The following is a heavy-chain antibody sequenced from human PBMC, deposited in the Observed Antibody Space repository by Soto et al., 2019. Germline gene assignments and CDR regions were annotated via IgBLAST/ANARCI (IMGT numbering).Heavy chain of an antibody. V-gene: IGHV3-9*01. J-gene: IGHJ4*02. Sequence: PGGSLRLSCAASGFTFDDYAMHWVRQAPGKGPEWVSGISWNSGSIGYADSVKGRFTISRDNAKNSLYLQMNSLRAEDTALYYCAKDPLNVVVPRGGYFDYWGQGTLVTVSS. CDR3: AKDPLNVVVPRGGYFDY. D-gene: IGHD2-2*01. CDR2: ISWNSGSI. CDR1: GFTFDDYA.